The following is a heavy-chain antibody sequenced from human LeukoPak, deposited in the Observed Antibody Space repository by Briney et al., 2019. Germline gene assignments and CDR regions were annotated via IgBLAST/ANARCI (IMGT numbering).Heavy chain of an antibody. V-gene: IGHV3-7*01. CDR3: VNLGYSD. CDR2: IKNDGSDR. J-gene: IGHJ4*02. CDR1: GFSYSAAW. Sequence: GGSLRLSCEASGFSYSAAWMTWVRQAPGKGLEWVATIKNDGSDRYYVDSVKGRFTLSRDNAKNSVYLQMNSLRVEDTAVYYCVNLGYSDGGQGTLVTVSS. D-gene: IGHD5-12*01.